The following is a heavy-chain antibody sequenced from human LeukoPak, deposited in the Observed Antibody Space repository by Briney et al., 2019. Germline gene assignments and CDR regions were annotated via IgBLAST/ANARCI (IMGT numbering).Heavy chain of an antibody. CDR3: ARGCSGGSCYSVGAFDI. V-gene: IGHV1-69*13. CDR1: GGTFSSYA. J-gene: IGHJ3*02. Sequence: GASVKVSCKASGGTFSSYAISWVRQAPGQGLEWMGGIIPTFGTANYAQKFQGRVTITADESTSTAYMELSSLRSEDTAVYYCARGCSGGSCYSVGAFDIWGQGTMVTVSS. D-gene: IGHD2-15*01. CDR2: IIPTFGTA.